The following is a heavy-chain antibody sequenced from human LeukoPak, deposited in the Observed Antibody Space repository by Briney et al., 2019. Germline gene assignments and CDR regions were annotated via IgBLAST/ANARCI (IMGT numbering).Heavy chain of an antibody. D-gene: IGHD4-17*01. J-gene: IGHJ3*02. V-gene: IGHV4-30-4*01. Sequence: MSSQTLSLTCTVSGGSISSGDYYWSWIRQPPGKGLEWIGYIYYSGSTYYNPSLKSRVTISVDTSKNQFSLKLSSVTAADTAVYYCARGSPTDAFDIWGQGTMVTVSS. CDR2: IYYSGST. CDR3: ARGSPTDAFDI. CDR1: GGSISSGDYY.